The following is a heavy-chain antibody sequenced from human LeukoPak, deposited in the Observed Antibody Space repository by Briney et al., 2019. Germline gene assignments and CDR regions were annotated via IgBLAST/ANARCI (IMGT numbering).Heavy chain of an antibody. V-gene: IGHV3-7*05. CDR1: GFTFSSYW. J-gene: IGHJ6*02. CDR2: IKQDGSEK. D-gene: IGHD6-6*01. Sequence: PGGSLRLSCAASGFTFSSYWISWVRQAPGKGLEWVANIKQDGSEKVYVDSVKGRFAISRDNAKNSLFLQMDALRAEDTAVYYWARDPYSSTWSYGMDVWGQGTTVSVSS. CDR3: ARDPYSSTWSYGMDV.